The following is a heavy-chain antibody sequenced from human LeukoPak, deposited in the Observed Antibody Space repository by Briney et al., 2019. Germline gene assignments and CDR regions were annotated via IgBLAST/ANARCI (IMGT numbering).Heavy chain of an antibody. CDR1: GFTFSSYG. D-gene: IGHD5-24*01. CDR2: IWYDGSNK. Sequence: GRSLRLSCAASGFTFSSYGMHWVRQAPGKGLEWVAVIWYDGSNKYYADSVKGRFTISRDNSKNTLYLQMNSLRAEDTAVYYCTRVGYIDEGIDYWGQGTLVTVSS. V-gene: IGHV3-33*01. J-gene: IGHJ4*02. CDR3: TRVGYIDEGIDY.